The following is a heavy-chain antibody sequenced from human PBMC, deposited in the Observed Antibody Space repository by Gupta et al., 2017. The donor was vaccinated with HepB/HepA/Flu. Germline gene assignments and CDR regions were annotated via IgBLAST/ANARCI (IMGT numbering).Heavy chain of an antibody. CDR1: GFTFSRYD. Sequence: EVQLLESGGGLVQPGGSLRLSCAASGFTFSRYDMSWVRQAPGKGLEWVSAISGSGGSTYYADSVKGRFTISRDNSKNTLYLQMNSLRAEDTAVYYCAKDALRFLEWLSNFDYWGQGTLVTVSS. V-gene: IGHV3-23*01. CDR2: ISGSGGST. D-gene: IGHD3-3*01. J-gene: IGHJ4*02. CDR3: AKDALRFLEWLSNFDY.